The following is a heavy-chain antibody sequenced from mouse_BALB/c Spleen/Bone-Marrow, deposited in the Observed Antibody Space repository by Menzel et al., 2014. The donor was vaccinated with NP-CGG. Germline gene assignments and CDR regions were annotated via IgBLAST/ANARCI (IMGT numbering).Heavy chain of an antibody. CDR1: GFTFRGYA. J-gene: IGHJ4*01. D-gene: IGHD2-3*01. V-gene: IGHV5-6-5*01. CDR3: ARVEDGYYVRAMDY. Sequence: DGMLVESGGGLVKPGGSLKLSCAASGFTFRGYAMSWVRQTPEKRLGWGASICSGGSTYYPDSVKGRFTISRDNARNILYLQMSSLRSEDTAMYYCARVEDGYYVRAMDYWGQGTSVTVSS. CDR2: ICSGGST.